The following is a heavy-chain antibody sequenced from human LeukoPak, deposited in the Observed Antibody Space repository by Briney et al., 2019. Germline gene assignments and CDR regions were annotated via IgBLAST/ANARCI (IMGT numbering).Heavy chain of an antibody. V-gene: IGHV1-69*13. CDR2: IIPIFGTA. CDR1: GGTFSSYA. Sequence: SVKVSCKASGGTFSSYAISWVRQAPGQGLEWMGGIIPIFGTANYAQKFQGRVTITADESTSTAYMELSSLRSEDTAVYYCATLKWCSSTSCYVPSDYYYYYMDVWGKGTTVTISS. J-gene: IGHJ6*03. CDR3: ATLKWCSSTSCYVPSDYYYYYMDV. D-gene: IGHD2-2*01.